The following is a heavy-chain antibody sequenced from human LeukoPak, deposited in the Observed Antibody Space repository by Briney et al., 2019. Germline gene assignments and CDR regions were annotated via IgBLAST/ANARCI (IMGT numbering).Heavy chain of an antibody. Sequence: GSLRLSCAASGFTFSDYYMSWIRQAPGKGLEWVSYISSSGSTIYYADSVKGRFTISRDNAKNSLYLQMNSLRAEDTAVYYCARELDLYNWNYGGGYYFDYWGQGTLVTVSS. J-gene: IGHJ4*02. CDR3: ARELDLYNWNYGGGYYFDY. CDR2: ISSSGSTI. V-gene: IGHV3-11*04. CDR1: GFTFSDYY. D-gene: IGHD1-7*01.